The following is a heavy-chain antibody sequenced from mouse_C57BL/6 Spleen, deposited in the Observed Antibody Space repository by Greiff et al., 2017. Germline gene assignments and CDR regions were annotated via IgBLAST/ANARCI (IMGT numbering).Heavy chain of an antibody. Sequence: VQLPQPGAELVMPGASVKLSCKASGYTFTSYWMHWVKQRPGQGLEWIGEIDPSDSYTNYNQKFKGKSTLTVDKSSSTAYMQLSSLTSEDSAVYYCARRDGSSYSRYFDVWGTGTTVTVSS. CDR2: IDPSDSYT. CDR1: GYTFTSYW. CDR3: ARRDGSSYSRYFDV. D-gene: IGHD1-1*01. J-gene: IGHJ1*03. V-gene: IGHV1-69*01.